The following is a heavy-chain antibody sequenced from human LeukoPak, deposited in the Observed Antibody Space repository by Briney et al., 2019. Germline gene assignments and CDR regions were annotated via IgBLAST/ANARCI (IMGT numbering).Heavy chain of an antibody. D-gene: IGHD2-21*02. J-gene: IGHJ4*02. CDR2: INPSGGSA. CDR1: GYTFTNYY. CDR3: ARFNCGSDCYTDY. V-gene: IGHV1-46*01. Sequence: RASVKVSCKASGYTFTNYYIHWVRQAPGQGLEWMGIINPSGGSATYAQRFQGRVTMTRDTSTSTVYMELSSLRSEDTAVYYCARFNCGSDCYTDYWGQGKLVTVSS.